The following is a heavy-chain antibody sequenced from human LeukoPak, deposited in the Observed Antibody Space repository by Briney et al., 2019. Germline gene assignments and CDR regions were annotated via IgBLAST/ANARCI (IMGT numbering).Heavy chain of an antibody. J-gene: IGHJ4*02. CDR3: ATDAGDILTGYYIGY. V-gene: IGHV1-24*01. D-gene: IGHD3-9*01. Sequence: ASVKVSCKVSGCTLSELSMHWVRPAPGKGLEWMGGFDPEDGETIYAQKFQGRVTMTEDTSTDAAYMELSSLRSEDTAVYYCATDAGDILTGYYIGYWGQGTRVTVSS. CDR2: FDPEDGET. CDR1: GCTLSELS.